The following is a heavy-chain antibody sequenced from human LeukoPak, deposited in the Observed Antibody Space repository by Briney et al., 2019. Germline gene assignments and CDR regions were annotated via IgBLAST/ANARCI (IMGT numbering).Heavy chain of an antibody. Sequence: GGSLRLSCAASRFTFSSYSMNWVRQAPGKGLEWVSSISSGSSYIYYADSVKGRFTISRDNAKNSLYLQMNSLRAEDTAVYYCARVHTIPGSSGYFDYWGQGTLVTVSS. J-gene: IGHJ4*02. D-gene: IGHD3-22*01. V-gene: IGHV3-21*01. CDR2: ISSGSSYI. CDR3: ARVHTIPGSSGYFDY. CDR1: RFTFSSYS.